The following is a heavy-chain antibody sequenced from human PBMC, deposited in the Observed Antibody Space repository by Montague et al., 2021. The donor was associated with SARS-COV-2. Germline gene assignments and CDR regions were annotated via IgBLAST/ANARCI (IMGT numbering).Heavy chain of an antibody. CDR3: ARHSRECLVLGGGYYLDV. J-gene: IGHJ4*02. D-gene: IGHD6-19*01. Sequence: SETLSLTCTVSGGSISSSSYYWVWIRPPPGKGLEWIGSLYYSGSTYYNPSLKSRVTISVDTSKNQFSLKLSSVTAADTAVYYCARHSRECLVLGGGYYLDVWGQGTLVTVSS. CDR1: GGSISSSSYY. CDR2: LYYSGST. V-gene: IGHV4-39*01.